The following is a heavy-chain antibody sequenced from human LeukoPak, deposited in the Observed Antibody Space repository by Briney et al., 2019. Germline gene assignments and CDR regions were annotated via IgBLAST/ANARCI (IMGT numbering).Heavy chain of an antibody. Sequence: ASVKVSCKASGYTFTGYYMHWVRQAPGQGLEWMGWINPNSGGTNYAQKFQGRVTMTRDTSISTAYMELSRLRSDDTAVYYCARGRPPLYYSSSSVIWFDPWGQGTLVTVSS. CDR3: ARGRPPLYYSSSSVIWFDP. V-gene: IGHV1-2*02. CDR2: INPNSGGT. D-gene: IGHD6-6*01. CDR1: GYTFTGYY. J-gene: IGHJ5*02.